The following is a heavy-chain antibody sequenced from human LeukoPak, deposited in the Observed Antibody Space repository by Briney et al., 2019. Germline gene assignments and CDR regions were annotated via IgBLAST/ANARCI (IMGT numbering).Heavy chain of an antibody. CDR1: GGTFSSYA. CDR2: IIPIFGTA. J-gene: IGHJ6*03. Sequence: GASVKVSCKASGGTFSSYAISWVRQAPGQGLEWMGGIIPIFGTANYAQKFQGRVTITADESTSTAYMELSSLRSEDTAVYYCARGTPRGNYYYYYMDVWGKGTTVTISS. D-gene: IGHD3-16*01. CDR3: ARGTPRGNYYYYYMDV. V-gene: IGHV1-69*13.